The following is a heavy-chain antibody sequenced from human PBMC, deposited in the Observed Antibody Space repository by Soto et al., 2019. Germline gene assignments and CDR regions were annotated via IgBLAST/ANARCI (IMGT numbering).Heavy chain of an antibody. CDR1: GFTFSSYS. Sequence: WGSLRLSCAASGFTFSSYSMNCCRHSPFKGLEWVSSISSSSSYIYYADSVKGRFTISRDNAKNSLYLQMNSLRAEDTAVYYCARGYCSSTSCYHPNWFDPWGQGTLVTVSS. CDR3: ARGYCSSTSCYHPNWFDP. V-gene: IGHV3-21*01. D-gene: IGHD2-2*01. CDR2: ISSSSSYI. J-gene: IGHJ5*02.